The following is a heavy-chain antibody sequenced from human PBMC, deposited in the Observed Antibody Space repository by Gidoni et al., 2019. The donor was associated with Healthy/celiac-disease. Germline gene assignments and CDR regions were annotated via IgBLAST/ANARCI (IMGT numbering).Heavy chain of an antibody. J-gene: IGHJ4*02. CDR3: ARANDYSNYGLDY. CDR2: INPNSGGT. Sequence: QVQLVQSGAEVKKPGASVKVSCKAAGYTFTGYYMHWVRQAPGQGLEWMGWINPNSGGTNYAQKFQGWVTMTRDTSISTAYMELSRLRSDDTAVYYCARANDYSNYGLDYWGQGTLVTVSS. D-gene: IGHD4-4*01. V-gene: IGHV1-2*04. CDR1: GYTFTGYY.